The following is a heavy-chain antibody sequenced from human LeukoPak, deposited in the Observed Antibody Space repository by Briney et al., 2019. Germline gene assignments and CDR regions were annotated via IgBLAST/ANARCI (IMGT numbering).Heavy chain of an antibody. CDR1: GGSFSGYY. V-gene: IGHV4-34*11. CDR3: AASSHSGSYRAY. J-gene: IGHJ4*02. D-gene: IGHD3-10*01. CDR2: SHDSGES. Sequence: PSETLSLTCAVYGGSFSGYYWSWIRQPPGKGLEWIGYSHDSGESNYNPPLQSRAIISRDTSKNQFSLNLMSVTAADTAVYYCAASSHSGSYRAYWGQGTPVTVSS.